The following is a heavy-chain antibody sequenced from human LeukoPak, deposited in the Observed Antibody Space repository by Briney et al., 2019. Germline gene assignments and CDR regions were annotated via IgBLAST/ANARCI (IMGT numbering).Heavy chain of an antibody. CDR2: IRGDAGST. D-gene: IGHD5-12*01. V-gene: IGHV3-48*02. Sequence: GGSLRLSCAASGFTFSSYSMNWVRQAPGKGLEWVSAIRGDAGSTGYADSVKGRFTISRDNAENSLYLQMNSLRDEDTAVYYCARAMRSGYDYWGQGTLVTVSS. CDR3: ARAMRSGYDY. CDR1: GFTFSSYS. J-gene: IGHJ4*02.